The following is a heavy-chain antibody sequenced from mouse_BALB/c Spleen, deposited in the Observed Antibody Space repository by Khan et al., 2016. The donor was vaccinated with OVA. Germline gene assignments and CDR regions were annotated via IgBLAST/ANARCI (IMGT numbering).Heavy chain of an antibody. V-gene: IGHV1-26*01. J-gene: IGHJ3*01. CDR2: VNPNTDNI. D-gene: IGHD2-14*01. Sequence: EVELVESGPDLVKPGASVKLSCKASGYSFTLYYMSWVKQSHGKSLEWIGRVNPNTDNINYTQEFKGKAILTVDKSSNTAYMELRSLTSEDSAVYFCARGYDFFASWGQGTLVTVSA. CDR3: ARGYDFFAS. CDR1: GYSFTLYY.